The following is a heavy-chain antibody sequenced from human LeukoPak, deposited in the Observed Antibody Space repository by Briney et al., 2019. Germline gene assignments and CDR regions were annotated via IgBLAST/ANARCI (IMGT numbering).Heavy chain of an antibody. CDR2: ISSSGSTI. CDR1: GFTFSDYY. Sequence: GGSLRLSCAASGFTFSDYYMSWIRQAPGKGLEWVSYISSSGSTIYYADSVKGRFTISRDNSKNTLYLQMNSLRAEDTAVYYCAKSPSYYYGSGTSPDYYYMDVWGKGTTVTVSS. D-gene: IGHD3-10*01. CDR3: AKSPSYYYGSGTSPDYYYMDV. V-gene: IGHV3-11*01. J-gene: IGHJ6*03.